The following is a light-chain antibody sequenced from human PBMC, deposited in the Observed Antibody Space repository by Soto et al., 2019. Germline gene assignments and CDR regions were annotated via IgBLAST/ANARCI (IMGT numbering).Light chain of an antibody. V-gene: IGLV2-14*01. CDR1: SSDVGAYYS. CDR3: SSYTSGSSHYV. CDR2: GVT. J-gene: IGLJ1*01. Sequence: QSALTQPASVSGSLGQSITISCTGTSSDVGAYYSVSWYQHHPGKAPKLIIYGVTNRPSGVSNRFSGSKSGNTASLTISGLQAEDEADYHCSSYTSGSSHYVFGTGTKFTVL.